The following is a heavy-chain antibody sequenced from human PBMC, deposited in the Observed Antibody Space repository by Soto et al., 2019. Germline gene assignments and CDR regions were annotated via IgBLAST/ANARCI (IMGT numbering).Heavy chain of an antibody. J-gene: IGHJ4*02. CDR2: INAGNGNT. D-gene: IGHD6-13*01. V-gene: IGHV1-3*05. CDR3: ARDVAAADY. CDR1: GYTFTSYA. Sequence: QVQLVQSGAEEKKPGASVKVSCKASGYTFTSYAMHWVRQAPGQRLEWMGWINAGNGNTKHSQKLQGRVTITTDTSASTAYMELSSLRSEDTDVYYCARDVAAADYWGQGTLVTVSS.